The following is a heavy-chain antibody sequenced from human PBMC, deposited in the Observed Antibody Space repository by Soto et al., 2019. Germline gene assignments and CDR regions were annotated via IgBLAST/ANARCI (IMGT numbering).Heavy chain of an antibody. CDR2: ISGSGGST. Sequence: PGWSMRLSCAASGFTFSIFAMSWVRQTPGKGLEWVSVISGSGGSTYYADSVKGRFTISRDNSKNTLYLQLSSLTAEDTAIYYCAKDGSGWYSGYYFDYWGQGTPVTVSS. V-gene: IGHV3-23*01. D-gene: IGHD6-19*01. CDR1: GFTFSIFA. CDR3: AKDGSGWYSGYYFDY. J-gene: IGHJ4*02.